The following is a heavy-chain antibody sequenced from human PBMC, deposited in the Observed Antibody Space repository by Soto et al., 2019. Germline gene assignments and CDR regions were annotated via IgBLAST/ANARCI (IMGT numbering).Heavy chain of an antibody. J-gene: IGHJ3*02. CDR1: GGSFRGCY. V-gene: IGHV4-34*01. CDR3: ARFRLGGDPRHYIWGSYLSDACDI. Sequence: PSETLSLTCGVYGGSFRGCYWRWIRQPPGKGQEWIGEINQSGSTNYKPSLKRRVTISVDTSKDQFSLKLSSVTAADTAGYYCARFRLGGDPRHYIWGSYLSDACDIWGQRTMVTVSS. D-gene: IGHD3-16*02. CDR2: INQSGST.